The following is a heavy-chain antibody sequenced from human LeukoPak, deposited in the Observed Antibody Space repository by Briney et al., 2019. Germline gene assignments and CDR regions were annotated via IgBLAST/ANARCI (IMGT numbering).Heavy chain of an antibody. J-gene: IGHJ4*02. D-gene: IGHD6-19*01. CDR1: GGSISSSTYY. Sequence: TPSETLSLTCTVSGGSISSSTYYWGWIRQPPGKGLEWFGSIYYSGSTYYNPSLKSRVTISVDTSKNQFSLKLSSVTAADTAVYYCARSEQWLVPLDHWGQGTLVTVSS. CDR3: ARSEQWLVPLDH. CDR2: IYYSGST. V-gene: IGHV4-39*07.